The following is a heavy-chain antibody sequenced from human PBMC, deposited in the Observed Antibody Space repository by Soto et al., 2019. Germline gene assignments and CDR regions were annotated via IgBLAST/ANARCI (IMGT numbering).Heavy chain of an antibody. CDR2: ISYDGSNK. V-gene: IGHV3-30-3*01. Sequence: GGSLRLSCAASGFTFSSYAMHWVRQAPGKGLEWVAVISYDGSNKYYADSVKGRFTISRDNSKNTLYLQMNSLRAEDTAVYYCARDGGYSRIEYYFDYWGQGTLVTVSS. CDR1: GFTFSSYA. CDR3: ARDGGYSRIEYYFDY. J-gene: IGHJ4*02. D-gene: IGHD5-18*01.